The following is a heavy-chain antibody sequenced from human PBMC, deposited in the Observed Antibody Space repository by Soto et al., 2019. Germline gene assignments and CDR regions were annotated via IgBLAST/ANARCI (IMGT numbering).Heavy chain of an antibody. Sequence: GASVKVSCKASGYTFTSYGISWVRQAPGQGLEWMGWISAYNGNTNYAQKLQGRVTMTTDTSTSTAYMELRSLRSDDTAVYYCARYIFFWGGYYNNWFAPWGRGPLVTVSA. V-gene: IGHV1-18*01. CDR3: ARYIFFWGGYYNNWFAP. CDR2: ISAYNGNT. D-gene: IGHD3-3*01. J-gene: IGHJ5*02. CDR1: GYTFTSYG.